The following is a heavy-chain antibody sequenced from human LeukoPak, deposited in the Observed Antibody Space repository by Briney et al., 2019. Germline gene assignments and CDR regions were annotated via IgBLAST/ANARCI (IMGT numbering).Heavy chain of an antibody. CDR2: INPTGGST. V-gene: IGHV1-46*01. CDR3: ATDRGSGSYYGWFDP. D-gene: IGHD3-10*01. Sequence: ASVKVSCKASGYTFTSYYMHWVRQASGQGLEWMGLINPTGGSTGYAQKFQGRVTMTRDMSTSTDYMELSSLRSEDTAVYYCATDRGSGSYYGWFDPWGQGTLVTVSS. J-gene: IGHJ5*02. CDR1: GYTFTSYY.